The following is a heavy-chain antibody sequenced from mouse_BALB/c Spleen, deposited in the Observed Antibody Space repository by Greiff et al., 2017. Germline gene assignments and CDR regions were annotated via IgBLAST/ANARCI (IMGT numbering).Heavy chain of an antibody. CDR3: ARHYYGSSYAMDY. D-gene: IGHD1-1*01. CDR2: INSNGGST. Sequence: EVQLVESGGGLVKLGGSLKLSCAASGFTFSSYYMSWVRQTPEKRLELVAAINSNGGSTYYPDTVKGRFTISRDNAKNTLYLQMSSLKSEDTALYYCARHYYGSSYAMDYWGQGTSVTVSS. CDR1: GFTFSSYY. J-gene: IGHJ4*01. V-gene: IGHV5-6-2*01.